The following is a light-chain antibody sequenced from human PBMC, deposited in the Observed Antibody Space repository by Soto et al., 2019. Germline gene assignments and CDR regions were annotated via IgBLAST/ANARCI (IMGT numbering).Light chain of an antibody. J-gene: IGKJ3*01. V-gene: IGKV3-20*01. Sequence: EIVLTQSPGTLFLSPGERATLSCRASQSVSDSYLAWYQQKPGQAPRLLIYASSRATGIPDRFSGSGSGTDFPLTFSRLEPEDFAVYYCQHYGTSALFGPGTKGAIK. CDR3: QHYGTSAL. CDR1: QSVSDSY. CDR2: AS.